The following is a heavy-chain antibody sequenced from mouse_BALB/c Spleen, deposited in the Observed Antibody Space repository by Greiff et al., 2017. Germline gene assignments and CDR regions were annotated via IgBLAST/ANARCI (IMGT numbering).Heavy chain of an antibody. CDR1: GFSLSSFG. D-gene: IGHD2-14*01. V-gene: IGHV5-17*02. CDR3: ARPGYDRSFDY. CDR2: ISSGSSTI. J-gene: IGHJ2*01. Sequence: EVKLMESGGGLVQPGGSRKLSFAASGFSLSSFGLHWVRQAPEKGLEWVAYISSGSSTIYYADTVKGRFTISRDNPKNTLFLQMTSLRSEDTAMYYCARPGYDRSFDYWGQGTTLTVSS.